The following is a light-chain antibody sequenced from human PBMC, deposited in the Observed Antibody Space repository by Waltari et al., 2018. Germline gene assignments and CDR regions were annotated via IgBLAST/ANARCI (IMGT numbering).Light chain of an antibody. CDR2: GAS. V-gene: IGKV3-15*01. CDR1: QSVNSN. Sequence: EIVMTQSPATLSVSPGERATLSCRASQSVNSNLAWYQQKPGQAPRLLIHGASTRATGFPARFSGSGSGTEFTLTISSLQSEDFAVYYCQQYNDWLTFGGGTKVESK. J-gene: IGKJ4*01. CDR3: QQYNDWLT.